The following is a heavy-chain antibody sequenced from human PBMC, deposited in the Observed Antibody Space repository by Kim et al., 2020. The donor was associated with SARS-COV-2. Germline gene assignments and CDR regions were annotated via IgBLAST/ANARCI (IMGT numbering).Heavy chain of an antibody. CDR3: ARTRRGYDYVWGSYRPYYF. J-gene: IGHJ4*01. CDR2: INHSGST. CDR1: GGSFSGYY. Sequence: TLSLTCAVYGGSFSGYYWSWIRQPPGKGLEWIGEINHSGSTNYNPSLKSRVTISVDTSKNQFSLKLSSVTAADTAVYYCARTRRGYDYVWGSYRPYYF. V-gene: IGHV4-34*01. D-gene: IGHD3-16*02.